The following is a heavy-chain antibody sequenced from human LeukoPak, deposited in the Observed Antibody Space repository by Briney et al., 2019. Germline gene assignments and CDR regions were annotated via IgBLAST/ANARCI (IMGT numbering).Heavy chain of an antibody. J-gene: IGHJ4*02. CDR3: ARDQEGFDY. V-gene: IGHV1-46*01. CDR1: GYTSTSNY. CDR2: IYPRDGST. Sequence: ASVKVSCKASGYTSTSNYIHWVRQAPGQGLEWMGMIYPRDGSTSYAQKFQGRVTVTRDTSTSTVHKELSGLRSEDTAVYYCARDQEGFDYWGQGTLVTVSS.